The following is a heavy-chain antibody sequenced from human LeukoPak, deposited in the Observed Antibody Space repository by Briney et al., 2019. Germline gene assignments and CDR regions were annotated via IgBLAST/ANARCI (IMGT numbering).Heavy chain of an antibody. J-gene: IGHJ4*02. Sequence: GGSLRLSCAASGFTFSSNGMHWVRQATGKGLVWVSFINNDGRVTSYADSVKGRFTIPSDNVKNTLYLQTNSLRAADAARYYCARGGQGAVDYWGPGTLVTVSS. CDR2: INNDGRVT. D-gene: IGHD3-16*01. CDR3: ARGGQGAVDY. V-gene: IGHV3-74*01. CDR1: GFTFSSNG.